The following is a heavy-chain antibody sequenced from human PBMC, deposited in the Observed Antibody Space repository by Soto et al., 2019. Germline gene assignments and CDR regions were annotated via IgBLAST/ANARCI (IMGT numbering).Heavy chain of an antibody. V-gene: IGHV3-20*04. CDR2: INWNGGST. J-gene: IGHJ3*02. D-gene: IGHD1-26*01. Sequence: EVQLVESGGGVVRPGGSLRLSCAASGFTFDDHGMSWVRQAPGKGLQWVSSINWNGGSTGYGDSVKGRFTISRDNAKNSLYLQMNSLRVEDTAFYYCARAGGSGSYDDGFDIWGQGTMVTVSS. CDR1: GFTFDDHG. CDR3: ARAGGSGSYDDGFDI.